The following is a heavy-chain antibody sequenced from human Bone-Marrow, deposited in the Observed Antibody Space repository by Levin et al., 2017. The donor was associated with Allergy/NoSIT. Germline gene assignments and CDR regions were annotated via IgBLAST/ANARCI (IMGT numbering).Heavy chain of an antibody. Sequence: SETLSLTCAVSGDSIGSGGFSWNWIRQPPGMGLEWIGNIFHGGTTAYNPSLKGRVTLSVDMSKTQSSLNLSSLTAADTAVYYCSREGAYGDYDYWGQGTLVTVSS. D-gene: IGHD4-17*01. CDR1: GDSIGSGGFS. CDR3: SREGAYGDYDY. J-gene: IGHJ4*02. V-gene: IGHV4-30-2*01. CDR2: IFHGGTT.